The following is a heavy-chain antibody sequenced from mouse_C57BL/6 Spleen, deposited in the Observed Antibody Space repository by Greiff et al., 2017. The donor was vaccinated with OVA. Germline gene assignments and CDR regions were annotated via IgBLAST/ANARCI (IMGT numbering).Heavy chain of an antibody. CDR3: ASDHRDAMDY. Sequence: QVQLQQPGAELVKPGASVKLSCKASGYTFTSYWMHWVKQRPGRGLEWIGRIDPNSGGTKYNEKFKSKATLTVDKHSSTAYMQLSSLKSEDSAVYYCASDHRDAMDYWGQGTSVTVSS. J-gene: IGHJ4*01. CDR2: IDPNSGGT. CDR1: GYTFTSYW. V-gene: IGHV1-72*01.